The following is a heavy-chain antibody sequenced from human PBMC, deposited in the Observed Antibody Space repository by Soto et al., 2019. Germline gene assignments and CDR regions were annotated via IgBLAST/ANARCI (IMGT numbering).Heavy chain of an antibody. Sequence: QVQLVQSGAEVKKPGASVKVSCKVSGYTLTELSMHWVRQAPGKGLEWMGGFDPEDGETIYAQKFQGRVTMTEDTSTDTAYMERSSLRSEDTAVYYCATDGLHIAAAGTGYYYGMDVWGQGTTVTVSS. CDR1: GYTLTELS. D-gene: IGHD6-13*01. V-gene: IGHV1-24*01. CDR3: ATDGLHIAAAGTGYYYGMDV. J-gene: IGHJ6*02. CDR2: FDPEDGET.